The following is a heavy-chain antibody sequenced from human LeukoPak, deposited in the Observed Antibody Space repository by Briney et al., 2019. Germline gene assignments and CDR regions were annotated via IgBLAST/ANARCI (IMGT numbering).Heavy chain of an antibody. Sequence: PSETPSLTCTVSGGSVRRGNDYWTWIRQPAGSGLEWIGRIYTSGTTDYHPPLRPRVTISVDASRNQFSLHLSSVPAADTAVYYCARWSGSVTARNYYYYMDLWGEGTTVTVSS. CDR2: IYTSGTT. CDR1: GGSVRRGNDY. J-gene: IGHJ6*03. CDR3: ARWSGSVTARNYYYYMDL. D-gene: IGHD6-6*01. V-gene: IGHV4-61*02.